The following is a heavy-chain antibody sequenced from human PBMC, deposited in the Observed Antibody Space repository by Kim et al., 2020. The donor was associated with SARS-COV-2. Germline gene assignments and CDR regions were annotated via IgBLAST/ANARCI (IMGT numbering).Heavy chain of an antibody. CDR2: IYSGGNT. CDR1: GFTVSSNY. CDR3: ARDPENDYEGSYL. J-gene: IGHJ2*01. Sequence: GGSLRLSCAASGFTVSSNYMSWVRQAPGKGLEWVSVIYSGGNTYYADSVKGRFTISRDNSKNTLYLQMNSLRAEDTAVYYCARDPENDYEGSYLWGRGTLVTVSS. D-gene: IGHD4-17*01. V-gene: IGHV3-53*01.